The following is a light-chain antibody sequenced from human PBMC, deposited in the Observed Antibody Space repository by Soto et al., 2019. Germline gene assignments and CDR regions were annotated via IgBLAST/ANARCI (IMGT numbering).Light chain of an antibody. CDR2: AAS. CDR1: QGISTY. V-gene: IGKV1-12*01. CDR3: QQDISFPIT. Sequence: DIQMTQSPYSVSASLGDRVSITCRASQGISTYLGWYQQKPGKAPKLLIYAASSLQTGVPSRFSGSGSGTDFTLTISSLQPEDFGTYYCQQDISFPITFGQGTRLEIK. J-gene: IGKJ5*01.